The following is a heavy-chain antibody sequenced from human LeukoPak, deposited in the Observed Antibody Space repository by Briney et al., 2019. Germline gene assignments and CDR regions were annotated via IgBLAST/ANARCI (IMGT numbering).Heavy chain of an antibody. D-gene: IGHD6-6*01. CDR1: GFTVSSNY. CDR3: ARCNSDIASRPIDS. J-gene: IGHJ4*02. CDR2: IYSGGTT. Sequence: PGGSLRLSCAASGFTVSSNYMGSVRQAPGKGLEWVSVIYSGGTTYYTDSVKGRFIISRDNSKNTLYLQMDNLRAEETAVYYCARCNSDIASRPIDSWGQGTLVTVSS. V-gene: IGHV3-53*01.